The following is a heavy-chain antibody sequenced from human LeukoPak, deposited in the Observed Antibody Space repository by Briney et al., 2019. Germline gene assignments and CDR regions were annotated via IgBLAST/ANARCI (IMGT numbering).Heavy chain of an antibody. CDR1: GFFFSNYG. CDR2: IYSGGST. Sequence: GGSLRLPCAASGFFFSNYGMHWVRQAPGKGLVWVSVIYSGGSTYYADSVKGRFTISRDNSKNTLYLQMNSLRAEDTAVYYCAREGTDYYGMDVWGQGTTVTVSS. CDR3: AREGTDYYGMDV. J-gene: IGHJ6*02. V-gene: IGHV3-53*01. D-gene: IGHD1-1*01.